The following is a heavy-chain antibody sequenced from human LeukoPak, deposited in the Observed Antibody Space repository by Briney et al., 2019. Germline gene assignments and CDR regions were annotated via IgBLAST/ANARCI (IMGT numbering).Heavy chain of an antibody. Sequence: GGPLRLSCAASGFTFSSHWMHWVRQAPEKGLVWVSRINRDGSSTTYADSVKGRFTISRDNAKNTLYLQMNNLRAEDTAVYYCAGLGGDYFDYWGQGTLVTVSS. V-gene: IGHV3-74*01. D-gene: IGHD1-26*01. J-gene: IGHJ4*02. CDR3: AGLGGDYFDY. CDR1: GFTFSSHW. CDR2: INRDGSST.